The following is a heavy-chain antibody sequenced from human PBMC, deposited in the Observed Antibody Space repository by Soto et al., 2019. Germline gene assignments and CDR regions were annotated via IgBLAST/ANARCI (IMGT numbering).Heavy chain of an antibody. Sequence: HVQLVQSGAEVKKHGASVKVSCKASGYTFTSYGISWVRQYPGQGLEWMGWISAYNGNTNYAQKLQGRVTMTTDTYTSIAYTERRSLRSDATAVYYCARASSIAVASAGVDTWGQGTMVTVSS. CDR1: GYTFTSYG. CDR2: ISAYNGNT. CDR3: ARASSIAVASAGVDT. V-gene: IGHV1-18*01. J-gene: IGHJ5*02. D-gene: IGHD6-19*01.